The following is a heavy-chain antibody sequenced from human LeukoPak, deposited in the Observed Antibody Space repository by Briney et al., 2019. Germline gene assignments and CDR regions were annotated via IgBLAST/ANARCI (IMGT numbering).Heavy chain of an antibody. J-gene: IGHJ6*03. Sequence: SETLSPTCTVSGDSISSSSYYWSWIRQPAGKGLEWIGRIYTSGSTNYNPSLKSRVTMSVDTSKNQFSLKLSSVTAADTAVYYCARTRVVGATPSCCYYYVDVWGKGTTVTISS. CDR1: GDSISSSSYY. CDR3: ARTRVVGATPSCCYYYVDV. V-gene: IGHV4-61*02. D-gene: IGHD1-26*01. CDR2: IYTSGST.